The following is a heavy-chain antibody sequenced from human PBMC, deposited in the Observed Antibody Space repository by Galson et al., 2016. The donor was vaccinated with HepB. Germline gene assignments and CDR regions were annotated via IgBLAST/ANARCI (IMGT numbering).Heavy chain of an antibody. V-gene: IGHV3-11*01. J-gene: IGHJ4*02. CDR3: ARDSTGWNFDY. CDR2: ISSGGSTQ. Sequence: LRLSCAASGFAFSDYYMHWIRQAPGKGLEWVSYISSGGSTQMYAESVQGRFTISRDNTKNSVYLQMDSLRAEDTALYFCARDSTGWNFDYWGQGALVTVSS. CDR1: GFAFSDYY. D-gene: IGHD2-8*02.